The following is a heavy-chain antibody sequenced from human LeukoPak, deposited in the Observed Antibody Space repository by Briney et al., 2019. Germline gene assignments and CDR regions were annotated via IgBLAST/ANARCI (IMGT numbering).Heavy chain of an antibody. CDR2: ITVNNGYT. V-gene: IGHV1-18*01. D-gene: IGHD2-2*01. Sequence: GASVKVSCTAAGYTFTSHGFIWQRQAPGQGLEWMGWITVNNGYTKYAQELQGRVTMTTDTSTSTAYMELRSLRSDDTAVYYCAKVHCISTNCNHIWTYFDYWGQGTLVTVSS. CDR1: GYTFTSHG. J-gene: IGHJ4*02. CDR3: AKVHCISTNCNHIWTYFDY.